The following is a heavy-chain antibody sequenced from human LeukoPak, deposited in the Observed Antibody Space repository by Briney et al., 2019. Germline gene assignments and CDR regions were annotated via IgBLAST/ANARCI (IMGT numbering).Heavy chain of an antibody. V-gene: IGHV1-2*02. CDR2: ISPKSGGT. CDR3: ARGVAANGRLDP. J-gene: IGHJ5*02. D-gene: IGHD2-15*01. CDR1: GHSFTDYY. Sequence: GASLKVSCKTSGHSFTDYYIHWVRQAPGQGFEWLGWISPKSGGTNYAQKFQDSVSLTRDTSIDTAYMELTSLRLDDTAIYYCARGVAANGRLDPWGQGSLIIVSS.